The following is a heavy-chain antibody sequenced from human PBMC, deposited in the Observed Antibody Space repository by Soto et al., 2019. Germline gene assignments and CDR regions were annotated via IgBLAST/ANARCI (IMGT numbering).Heavy chain of an antibody. D-gene: IGHD3-10*01. CDR1: GGSISSYY. Sequence: QVQLQESGPGLVKPSETLSLSCTVSGGSISSYYWSWFRQSPGKRMEWIGYVHHSWGSSYNPSLQSRVAISLDTSKSQFSLKVTSVTATDAAGYYCARQGFGPLHGLVDVWGQGTTVTVSS. J-gene: IGHJ6*02. CDR2: VHHSWGS. CDR3: ARQGFGPLHGLVDV. V-gene: IGHV4-59*08.